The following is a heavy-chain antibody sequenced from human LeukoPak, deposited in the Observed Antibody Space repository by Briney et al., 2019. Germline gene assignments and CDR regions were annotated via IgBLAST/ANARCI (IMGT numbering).Heavy chain of an antibody. CDR2: VSDSGGST. V-gene: IGHV3-23*01. CDR3: AKSHSVEQRGYFDY. D-gene: IGHD1/OR15-1a*01. CDR1: GFTFSGFA. Sequence: PGGSLRLSCAASGFTFSGFAMTWVRQAPGKGLEWVATVSDSGGSTYYADAVKGRFTTSRDNSKDTLYAQMSSLRAEDAAVYYCAKSHSVEQRGYFDYWGQGTLVTVSS. J-gene: IGHJ4*02.